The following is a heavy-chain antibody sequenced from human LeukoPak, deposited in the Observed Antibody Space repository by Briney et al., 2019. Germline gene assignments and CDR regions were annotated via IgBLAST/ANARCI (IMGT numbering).Heavy chain of an antibody. J-gene: IGHJ4*02. V-gene: IGHV3-53*01. CDR1: GFTVSSNY. Sequence: AGGSLRLSCAASGFTVSSNYMSWVRQAPGKGLEWVSVIYSGGSTYYADSVKGRFTISRDNSKNTLYLQMNSLRAEDTAVYYCAREAKGMATGYWGQGTLVTVSS. CDR3: AREAKGMATGY. D-gene: IGHD5-24*01. CDR2: IYSGGST.